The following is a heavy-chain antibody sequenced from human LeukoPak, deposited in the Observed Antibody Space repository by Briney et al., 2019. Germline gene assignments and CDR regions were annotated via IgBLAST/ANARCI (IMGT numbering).Heavy chain of an antibody. CDR1: GGSISSGGYY. D-gene: IGHD1-26*01. J-gene: IGHJ4*02. V-gene: IGHV4-31*03. CDR2: IYYSGST. CDR3: ARGVPGSDKEWEHLDY. Sequence: SETLSLTCTVSGGSISSGGYYWSWIRQHPGKGLEWIGYIYYSGSTYYNPSLKSRVTISVDTSKNQFSLKLSSVTAADTAVYYCARGVPGSDKEWEHLDYWGQGTLVTVSS.